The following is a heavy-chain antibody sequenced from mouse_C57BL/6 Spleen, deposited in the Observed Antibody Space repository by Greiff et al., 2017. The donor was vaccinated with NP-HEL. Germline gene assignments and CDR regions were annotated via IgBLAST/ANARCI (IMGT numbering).Heavy chain of an antibody. D-gene: IGHD1-1*01. CDR1: GYTFTSYW. Sequence: VQLQQPGAELVRPGSSVKLSCKASGYTFTSYWMHWVKQRPIQGLEWIGNIDPSDSETHYNQKFKDKATLTVDKSSSTAYMQLSSLTSEDSAVYYCARKGLYYGSSHWYFDVWGTGTTVTVSS. CDR2: IDPSDSET. CDR3: ARKGLYYGSSHWYFDV. J-gene: IGHJ1*03. V-gene: IGHV1-52*01.